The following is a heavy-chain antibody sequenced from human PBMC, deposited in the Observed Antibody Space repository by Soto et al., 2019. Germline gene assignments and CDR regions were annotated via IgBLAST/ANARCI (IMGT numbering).Heavy chain of an antibody. J-gene: IGHJ2*01. V-gene: IGHV1-69*05. CDR2: IIPIFGTA. CDR1: GGTFSSYT. Sequence: QVQLVQSGAEVKKPGSSVTVSCKASGGTFSSYTISWVRQAPGQGLEWMGGIIPIFGTANYAQKFQGRVTXPXXXSXRTAYMEWSSLRSEDTAVYYCARGNHRWLQLWYFDLWGRGTLVTVSS. D-gene: IGHD5-12*01. CDR3: ARGNHRWLQLWYFDL.